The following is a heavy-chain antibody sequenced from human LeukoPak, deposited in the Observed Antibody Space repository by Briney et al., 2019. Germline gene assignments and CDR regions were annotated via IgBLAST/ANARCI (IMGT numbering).Heavy chain of an antibody. J-gene: IGHJ6*03. Sequence: SETLSLTCAVSGGSFSGYYWSWIRQPPGKELEWIGEINHSGSTNYSPSLKSRVTISVDTSKNQFSLKLSSVTAADTAVYYCARVPKYYDFWSGFTAKYMDVWGKGTTVTVSS. CDR3: ARVPKYYDFWSGFTAKYMDV. CDR1: GGSFSGYY. CDR2: INHSGST. D-gene: IGHD3-3*01. V-gene: IGHV4-34*01.